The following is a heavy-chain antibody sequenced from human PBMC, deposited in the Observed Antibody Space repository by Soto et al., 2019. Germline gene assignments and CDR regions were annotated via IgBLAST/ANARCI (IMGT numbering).Heavy chain of an antibody. D-gene: IGHD2-2*01. CDR3: ARGGDIVVVPAEFDP. V-gene: IGHV1-18*01. Sequence: GASVKVSCKASGYTFTSHGISWVRQAPGQGLEWMGWISAYNGNTNYAQKLQGRVTMTTDTSTSTAYMELRSLRSDDTAVYYCARGGDIVVVPAEFDPWGQGTLVTVSS. J-gene: IGHJ5*02. CDR2: ISAYNGNT. CDR1: GYTFTSHG.